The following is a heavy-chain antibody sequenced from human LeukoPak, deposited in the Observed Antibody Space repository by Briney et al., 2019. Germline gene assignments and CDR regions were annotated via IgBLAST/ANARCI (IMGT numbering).Heavy chain of an antibody. CDR1: GXSFTSYW. V-gene: IGHV5-51*01. J-gene: IGHJ4*02. CDR2: IYPGDSDT. CDR3: ARPMDYYDSSGSIMDY. Sequence: GESLKISFKGSGXSFTSYWIGWVRQMPGKGLEWMGIIYPGDSDTRYSPSFQGQVTISADKSISTAYLQWSSLKASDTAMYYCARPMDYYDSSGSIMDYWGQGTLVTVSS. D-gene: IGHD3-22*01.